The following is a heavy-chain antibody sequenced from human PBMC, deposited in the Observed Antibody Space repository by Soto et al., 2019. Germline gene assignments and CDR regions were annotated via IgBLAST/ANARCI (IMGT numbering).Heavy chain of an antibody. CDR1: GFTVSNNY. D-gene: IGHD3-10*01. CDR3: ATRAGGGGY. V-gene: IGHV3-53*01. J-gene: IGHJ4*02. Sequence: EVQLVESGGGLIQPGGSLRLSCAVSGFTVSNNYMSWVRQAPGKGLEGVSVIYSGGYTAYGDSVKGRFTISRDNSKNTIYHKKKSLGADDAAVYSCATRAGGGGYWGQGTLVTVSS. CDR2: IYSGGYT.